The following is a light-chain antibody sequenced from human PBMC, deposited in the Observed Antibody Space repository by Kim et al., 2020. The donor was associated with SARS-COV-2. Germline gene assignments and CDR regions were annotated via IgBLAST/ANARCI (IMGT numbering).Light chain of an antibody. CDR2: DVN. Sequence: PETSATITWTGSSSAVGGYDSVTWYQQHPGKAPKVMIYDVNKRPSGVPDRFSGSKSGNTASLTISGLQTEDEADYYCCSYAGNSYVFGSGTKVTVL. V-gene: IGLV2-11*01. J-gene: IGLJ1*01. CDR3: CSYAGNSYV. CDR1: SSAVGGYDS.